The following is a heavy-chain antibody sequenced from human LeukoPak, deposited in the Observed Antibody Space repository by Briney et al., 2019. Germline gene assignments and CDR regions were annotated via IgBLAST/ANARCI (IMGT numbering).Heavy chain of an antibody. Sequence: PSETLYLTCTVSGGSISSYYWSWIRQPPGKGLEWIGYIYYSGSTNYNPSLKSRVTISVDTSKNQFSLKLSSVTAADTAVYYCARTTGHVVAGADYWGQGTLVTVSS. CDR2: IYYSGST. CDR1: GGSISSYY. CDR3: ARTTGHVVAGADY. V-gene: IGHV4-59*01. D-gene: IGHD6-19*01. J-gene: IGHJ4*02.